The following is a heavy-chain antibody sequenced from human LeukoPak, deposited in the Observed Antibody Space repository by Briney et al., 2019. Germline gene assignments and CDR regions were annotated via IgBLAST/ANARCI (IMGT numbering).Heavy chain of an antibody. J-gene: IGHJ6*03. CDR1: GFTFSSYS. Sequence: PGGSLRLSCAASGFTFSSYSMNWVRLAPGKGLEWVSSISRSNIYKYYADSVKGRFTISRDNAKNSLYLQMDSLRAEDTAVYYCARENYYDSSGYYPYYYYYYMDVWGKGTTVTISS. CDR2: ISRSNIYK. V-gene: IGHV3-21*01. CDR3: ARENYYDSSGYYPYYYYYYMDV. D-gene: IGHD3-22*01.